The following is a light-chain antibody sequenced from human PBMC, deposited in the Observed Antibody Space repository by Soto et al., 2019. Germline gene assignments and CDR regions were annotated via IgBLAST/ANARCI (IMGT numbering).Light chain of an antibody. CDR1: QTISDY. J-gene: IGKJ5*01. CDR3: QQYDNLPIT. CDR2: DAS. V-gene: IGKV1-33*01. Sequence: IQMTQSPSSLSASVGDRVTITCRASQTISDYLNWYQQKPGKAPKLLIYDASNLETGVPSRFSGSGSGTDFTFTISSLQPEDIATYYCQQYDNLPITFGQGTRLEIK.